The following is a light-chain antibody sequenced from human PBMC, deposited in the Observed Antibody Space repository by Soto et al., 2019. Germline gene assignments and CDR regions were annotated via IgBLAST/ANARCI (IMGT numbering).Light chain of an antibody. CDR3: CSYAGNTLVV. V-gene: IGLV2-11*01. CDR2: DVS. CDR1: SSDVGGYNY. Sequence: QSALTQPRSVSGSPGQSVTISCTGTSSDVGGYNYVSWYQQNPGKAPKLMIYDVSKRPSGVSDRFSGSKSANTASLIISGLQAEDEADHYCCSYAGNTLVVFGGGTKLTVL. J-gene: IGLJ2*01.